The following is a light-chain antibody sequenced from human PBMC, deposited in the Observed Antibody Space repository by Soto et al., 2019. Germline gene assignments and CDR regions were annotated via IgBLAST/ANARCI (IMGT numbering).Light chain of an antibody. Sequence: IVMTQSPTTIYVSPGERGTLSGRASQSISSNLAWYQQKLGQAPRLLIYRASTRATGIPARFSGSGSGTEFTLTISSLQSEDFALYYCHQYENCPQTFGQGSIVDIK. CDR3: HQYENCPQT. J-gene: IGKJ1*01. CDR1: QSISSN. V-gene: IGKV3-15*01. CDR2: RAS.